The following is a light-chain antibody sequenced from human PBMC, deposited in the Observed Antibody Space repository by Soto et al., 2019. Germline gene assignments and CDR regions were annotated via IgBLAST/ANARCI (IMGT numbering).Light chain of an antibody. J-gene: IGLJ1*01. CDR3: CSYAGSNTHYV. CDR1: SSDVGSYNH. Sequence: QSALTQPASVSGSPGQSITISCTGTSSDVGSYNHVSWYQQHPGEAPKLMIYDVSKRPSGVPDRFSGSKSGNTASLTISGLQAEDEADYYCCSYAGSNTHYVFGNGTKVTVL. V-gene: IGLV2-11*01. CDR2: DVS.